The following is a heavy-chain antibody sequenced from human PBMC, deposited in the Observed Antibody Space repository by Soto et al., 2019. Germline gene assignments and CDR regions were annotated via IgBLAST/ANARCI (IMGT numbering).Heavy chain of an antibody. D-gene: IGHD3-9*01. CDR3: AKDLYGILSPPHYVMGV. J-gene: IGHJ6*02. CDR1: GVTFSSYA. V-gene: IGHV3-23*01. CDR2: ISGSGGST. Sequence: GSLRLSCAASGVTFSSYAMSWVRQAPGKGLEWVSAISGSGGSTYYADSVKGRFTISRDNSKNTLYLQMNSLRAEDTAVYYCAKDLYGILSPPHYVMGVWGQGPTCTVS.